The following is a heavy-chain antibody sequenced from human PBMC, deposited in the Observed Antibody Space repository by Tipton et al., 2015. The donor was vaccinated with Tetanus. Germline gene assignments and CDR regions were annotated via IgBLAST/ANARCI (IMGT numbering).Heavy chain of an antibody. CDR2: VYSTATT. J-gene: IGHJ4*02. CDR3: ARLREIVSRSGWAFDY. D-gene: IGHD5/OR15-5a*01. Sequence: TLSLTCTVSGGSVSSGDYYWSWIRRPPGKGPEWIGYVYSTATTYYNPSLKSRVTMSVDTSKKDFSVRLGSVTAADTAVYYCARLREIVSRSGWAFDYWGQGILVTVSS. CDR1: GGSVSSGDYY. V-gene: IGHV4-30-4*01.